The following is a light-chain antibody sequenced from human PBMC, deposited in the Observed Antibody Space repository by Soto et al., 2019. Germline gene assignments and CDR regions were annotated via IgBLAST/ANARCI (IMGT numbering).Light chain of an antibody. CDR2: GAS. CDR1: QSVSSSY. V-gene: IGKV3-20*01. J-gene: IGKJ3*01. Sequence: EIVLTQSPGTLSLSPGERATLSCRASQSVSSSYLAWYQQKPGQAPRLLIYGASSRATGVPDRFSGSGSGTDFTLTISRREPEDFAVYYCQQYGSRFTFGPGTKVDIK. CDR3: QQYGSRFT.